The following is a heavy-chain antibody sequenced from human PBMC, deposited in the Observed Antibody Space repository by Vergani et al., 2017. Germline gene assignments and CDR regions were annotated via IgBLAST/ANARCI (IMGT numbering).Heavy chain of an antibody. V-gene: IGHV1-2*02. Sequence: QVQLVQSGAEVKKPGASVKVSCKASGYTFTGYYMHWVRQAPGQGLEWMGWINPNSGGTNYAQKFQGRFTMTRDTSISTAYMELSRLGSDDTAGYYCARVVVPAAIPNWFDPWGQGTLVTVSS. CDR1: GYTFTGYY. CDR3: ARVVVPAAIPNWFDP. D-gene: IGHD2-2*01. CDR2: INPNSGGT. J-gene: IGHJ5*02.